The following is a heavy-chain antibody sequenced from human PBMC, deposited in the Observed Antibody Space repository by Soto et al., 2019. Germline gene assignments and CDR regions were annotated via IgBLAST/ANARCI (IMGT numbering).Heavy chain of an antibody. D-gene: IGHD3-22*01. CDR1: GFTFSSYA. CDR3: ARADRRPDYYDSSAPGNYFDF. J-gene: IGHJ4*02. Sequence: QVQLVESGGGVVQPGRSLRLSCAASGFTFSSYAMHWVRQAPGKGLEWVAVISYDGSNKYYADSVKGRFTISRDNSKNTLYLQMNSLRAEDTAVYYCARADRRPDYYDSSAPGNYFDFWGQGTLVTVSS. CDR2: ISYDGSNK. V-gene: IGHV3-30-3*01.